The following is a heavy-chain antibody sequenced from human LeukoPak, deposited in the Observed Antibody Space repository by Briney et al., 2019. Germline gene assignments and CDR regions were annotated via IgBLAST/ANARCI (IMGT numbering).Heavy chain of an antibody. CDR2: ISYDGSNK. CDR1: GFTFTSYG. Sequence: GGALRLSCAASGFTFTSYGMHWVRQAPGEGLEWVAVISYDGSNKYYADSVKGRFTISRDNSKNTLYLQMNSLRAEDTAVYYCARDSDITMIVVADYWGQGTLVTVSS. CDR3: ARDSDITMIVVADY. V-gene: IGHV3-30*03. J-gene: IGHJ4*02. D-gene: IGHD3-22*01.